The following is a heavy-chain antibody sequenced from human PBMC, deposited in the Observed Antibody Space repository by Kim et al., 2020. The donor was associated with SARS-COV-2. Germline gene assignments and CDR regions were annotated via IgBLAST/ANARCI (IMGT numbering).Heavy chain of an antibody. D-gene: IGHD3-10*01. V-gene: IGHV3-33*06. Sequence: GGSLRLSCAASGFTFSSYGMHWVRQAPGKGLEWVAVIWYDGSNKYYADSVKGRFTISRDNSKNTLYLQMNSLRAEDTAVYYCAKEVVQGVISPFDYWGQGTLVTVSS. CDR2: IWYDGSNK. CDR1: GFTFSSYG. J-gene: IGHJ4*02. CDR3: AKEVVQGVISPFDY.